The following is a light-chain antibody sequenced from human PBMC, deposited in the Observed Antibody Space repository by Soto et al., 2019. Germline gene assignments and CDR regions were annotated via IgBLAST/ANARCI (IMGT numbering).Light chain of an antibody. V-gene: IGKV3-20*01. CDR1: QSVSSSY. J-gene: IGKJ1*01. Sequence: EIVLTQSPATLSLCPGERATLSCRASQSVSSSYLAWYQQKPGQAPRLLIYGASSRATGIPDRFSGSGSGTDFTLTISRLEPEDFAVYYCQQYGSSPWMFGQGTKVDIK. CDR3: QQYGSSPWM. CDR2: GAS.